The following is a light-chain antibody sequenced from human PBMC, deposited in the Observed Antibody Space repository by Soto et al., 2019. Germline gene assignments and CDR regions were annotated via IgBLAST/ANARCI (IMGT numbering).Light chain of an antibody. CDR3: CSYAGNSYV. J-gene: IGLJ1*01. V-gene: IGLV2-11*01. CDR1: SGDVGGYNY. CDR2: DVS. Sequence: QSVLTQPRSVSGSPGQSVTISCTGTSGDVGGYNYVSWYQQHPGEAPKLMIYDVSKRPSGVPDRFSGSKSGNTASLTISGLQAEDEADYYCCSYAGNSYVFGTGTKLTVL.